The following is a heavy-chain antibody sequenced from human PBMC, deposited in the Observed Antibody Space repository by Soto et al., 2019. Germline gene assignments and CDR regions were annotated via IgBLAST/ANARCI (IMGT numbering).Heavy chain of an antibody. J-gene: IGHJ6*02. CDR1: GYTFTNYD. V-gene: IGHV1-18*01. Sequence: QVHLVQSGAEVKKPGASVKVSCKASGYTFTNYDINWVRQAPGQGLEWMGWISTYTGNTNYAQKLQGRVTLTTDPSTSTGYMELRSLRSDATAVYYCARGYYYGSGRPTPGGLDVWGPGTTVTVSS. CDR3: ARGYYYGSGRPTPGGLDV. D-gene: IGHD3-10*01. CDR2: ISTYTGNT.